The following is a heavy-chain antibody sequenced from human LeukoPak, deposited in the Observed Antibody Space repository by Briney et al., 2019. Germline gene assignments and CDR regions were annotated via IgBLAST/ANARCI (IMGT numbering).Heavy chain of an antibody. CDR3: ARSPYTYGSLFYLDY. CDR1: GYTFTGYY. D-gene: IGHD5-18*01. J-gene: IGHJ4*02. Sequence: ASVKVSCKASGYTFTGYYMHWVRQAPGQGLEWMGRINPSGGSTNYAQKFQGRVTLTRDTSTSTVYMELSSLRSEDTAVYYCARSPYTYGSLFYLDYWGQGTLVTVSS. V-gene: IGHV1-46*01. CDR2: INPSGGST.